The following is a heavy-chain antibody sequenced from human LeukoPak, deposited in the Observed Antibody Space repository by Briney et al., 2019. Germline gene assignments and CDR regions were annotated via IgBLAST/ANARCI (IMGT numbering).Heavy chain of an antibody. J-gene: IGHJ4*02. Sequence: ASVKVSCTASGYTFTNYDINWVRQAPGQGLEWMGWISAYNGNTNYAQKFQGRVTMTTDTSTSTAYMELRSLRSDDTAVYYCARGGAGLRLVYFDYWGQGTLVTVSS. CDR2: ISAYNGNT. V-gene: IGHV1-18*01. CDR1: GYTFTNYD. CDR3: ARGGAGLRLVYFDY. D-gene: IGHD4-17*01.